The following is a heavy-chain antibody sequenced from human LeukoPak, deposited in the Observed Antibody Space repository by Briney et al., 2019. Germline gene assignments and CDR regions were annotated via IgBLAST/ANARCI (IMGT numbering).Heavy chain of an antibody. CDR2: ISASGDNT. CDR3: AGAPLGEGDYVPNNYYYYGMDV. D-gene: IGHD4-17*01. V-gene: IGHV3-23*01. J-gene: IGHJ6*02. CDR1: GSTFADHA. Sequence: GGSLRLSCAASGSTFADHATSWVRQAPGKGLEWVSAISASGDNTYYADSVKGRFTISRDNSKNTLYLQMNSLRAEDTAVYYCAGAPLGEGDYVPNNYYYYGMDVWGQGTTVTVSS.